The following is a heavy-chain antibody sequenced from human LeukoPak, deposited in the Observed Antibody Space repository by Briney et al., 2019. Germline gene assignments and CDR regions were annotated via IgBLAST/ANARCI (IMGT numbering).Heavy chain of an antibody. D-gene: IGHD5-12*01. CDR2: ISSSSSYI. CDR1: GFTFSSYS. V-gene: IGHV3-21*01. Sequence: GGSLRLSCAASGFTFSSYSMNWVRQAPGKGLEWVSSISSSSSYIYYADSVKGRFTISRDNAKNSLYLQMNSLRAEDTAVYYCASAVMGGYGNYYYYYYMDVWGKGTMVTVSS. J-gene: IGHJ6*03. CDR3: ASAVMGGYGNYYYYYYMDV.